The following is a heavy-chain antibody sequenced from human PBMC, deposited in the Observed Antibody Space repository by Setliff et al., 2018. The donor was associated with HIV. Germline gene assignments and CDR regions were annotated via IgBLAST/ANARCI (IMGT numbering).Heavy chain of an antibody. CDR1: GFTVSTNY. CDR2: INWNGGST. D-gene: IGHD1-7*01. J-gene: IGHJ4*02. CDR3: AREASTGTLDY. V-gene: IGHV3-20*04. Sequence: GGSLRLSCAASGFTVSTNYMSWVRQAPGKGLEWVSGINWNGGSTGYVDSVKGRFTISRDNSKNTMYLQMNTLRVEDTAVYYCAREASTGTLDYWGQGTLVTVSS.